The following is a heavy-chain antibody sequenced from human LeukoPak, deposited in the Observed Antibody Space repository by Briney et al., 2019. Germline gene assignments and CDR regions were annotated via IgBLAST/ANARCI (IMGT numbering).Heavy chain of an antibody. J-gene: IGHJ6*03. CDR3: ARDSPYYDFWSGYYYYYMDV. CDR1: GGSISSHY. D-gene: IGHD3-3*01. Sequence: SETLSLTCTVSGGSISSHYWSWIRQPPGKGLEWIGYIYYSGSTNYNPSLKSRVTISVDTSKNQFPLKLSSVTAADTAVYYCARDSPYYDFWSGYYYYYMDVWGKGTTVTVSS. CDR2: IYYSGST. V-gene: IGHV4-59*11.